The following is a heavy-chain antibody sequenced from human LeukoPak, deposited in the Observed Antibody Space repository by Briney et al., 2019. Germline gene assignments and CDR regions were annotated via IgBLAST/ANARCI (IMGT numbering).Heavy chain of an antibody. CDR1: GFTFSSYW. Sequence: PGGSLRLSCAASGFTFSSYWMHWVRQAPGKGLVWVSRINSDGNSTSYADSVKGRFTISRDNAKNTLYLQMSSLRAEDTAVYYCARDLEAANTYYFDYWGQGTMVTVSS. CDR2: INSDGNST. J-gene: IGHJ4*02. V-gene: IGHV3-74*01. CDR3: ARDLEAANTYYFDY. D-gene: IGHD6-13*01.